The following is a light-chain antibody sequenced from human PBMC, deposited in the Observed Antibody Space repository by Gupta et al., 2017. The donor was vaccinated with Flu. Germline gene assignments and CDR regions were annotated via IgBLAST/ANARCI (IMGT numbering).Light chain of an antibody. CDR3: SSVTSGDTWV. V-gene: IGLV2-18*02. CDR2: EVS. Sequence: QSALTQPASLSGSPGQSITISCTGSSSDFGSYNRVSWYQQPPGTAPKLMISEVSNRPSGVPDRFSGSKSGNTASLTISGLQAEDEADYYCSSVTSGDTWVFGGGTKLTVL. CDR1: SSDFGSYNR. J-gene: IGLJ3*02.